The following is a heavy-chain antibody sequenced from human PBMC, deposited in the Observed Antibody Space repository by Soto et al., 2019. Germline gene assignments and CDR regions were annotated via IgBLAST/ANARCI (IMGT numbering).Heavy chain of an antibody. CDR1: GFTFRSYG. CDR3: AKDKGSGSYATYFDY. CDR2: ISYDGSNK. D-gene: IGHD3-10*01. V-gene: IGHV3-30*18. Sequence: ESGGGVVQPGRSLRLSCAASGFTFRSYGMHWVRQAPGKGLEWVAVISYDGSNKYYADSVKGRFTISRDNSKNTLYLQMNSLRAEDTAVYYCAKDKGSGSYATYFDYWGQGTLVTVSS. J-gene: IGHJ4*02.